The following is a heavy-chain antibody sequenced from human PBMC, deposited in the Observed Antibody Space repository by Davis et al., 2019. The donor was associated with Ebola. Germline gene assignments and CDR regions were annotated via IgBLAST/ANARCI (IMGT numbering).Heavy chain of an antibody. D-gene: IGHD6-13*01. Sequence: PGGSLRLSCAASGFTFSSFGMHWVRQAPGKGLQWVAVISYGGSNKYYADSVKGRFTISRDNSKNTLYLQMNSLKTEDTAVYYCTTDRPYSSSWSYYGMDVWGKGTTVTVSS. J-gene: IGHJ6*04. CDR1: GFTFSSFG. CDR3: TTDRPYSSSWSYYGMDV. V-gene: IGHV3-30*03. CDR2: ISYGGSNK.